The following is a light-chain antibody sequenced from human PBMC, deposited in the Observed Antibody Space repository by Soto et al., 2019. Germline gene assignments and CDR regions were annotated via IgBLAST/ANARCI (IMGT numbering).Light chain of an antibody. J-gene: IGKJ1*01. CDR1: QSVSSSY. CDR2: SAS. V-gene: IGKV3-20*01. Sequence: EIVLTPFPATLPLFPGERPPPFCRASQSVSSSYLAWYQQKPGQAPRLLIYSASSRATGIPDRFSGSGSGTDFTLTITRLEPEDFALYYCQQYGSSTGTFGQGTKVDIK. CDR3: QQYGSSTGT.